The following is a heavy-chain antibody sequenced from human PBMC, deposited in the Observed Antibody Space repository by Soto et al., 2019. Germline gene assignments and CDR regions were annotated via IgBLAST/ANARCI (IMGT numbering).Heavy chain of an antibody. Sequence: GGSLRLSCAASGFTFSSYAMSWVRQAPGKGLEWVSAISGSGGSTNYADSVQGRFTISRDNSKNTLYLQMNSLRAEDTAIYYCEKKATIQLGYCSGGSCKIDYWGQGT. CDR2: ISGSGGST. CDR3: EKKATIQLGYCSGGSCKIDY. CDR1: GFTFSSYA. J-gene: IGHJ4*02. D-gene: IGHD2-15*01. V-gene: IGHV3-23*01.